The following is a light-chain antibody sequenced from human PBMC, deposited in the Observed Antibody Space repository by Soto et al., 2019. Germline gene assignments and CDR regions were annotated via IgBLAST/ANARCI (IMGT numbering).Light chain of an antibody. CDR1: QSVDSSY. CDR2: GAS. J-gene: IGKJ2*01. Sequence: EIVLTQSPGTLSLSPGERATLSCRASQSVDSSYLAWYQQKPGQAPRLLIFGASSRATDIPDRFSGSGSGTDFTLTISRREPEDFALYYCQQYGSSSYTLGQGTKLQIK. CDR3: QQYGSSSYT. V-gene: IGKV3-20*01.